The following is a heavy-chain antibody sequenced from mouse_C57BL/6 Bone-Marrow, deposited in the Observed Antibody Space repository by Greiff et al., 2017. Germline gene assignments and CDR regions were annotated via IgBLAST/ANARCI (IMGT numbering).Heavy chain of an antibody. CDR3: ARLGGLDY. D-gene: IGHD1-1*02. Sequence: VQLQQPGAELVRPGTSVKLSCKASGYTFTSYWMHWVKQRPGQGLEWIGAIDPSDSYTNYNQKFKGKATLTVDTSSSTAYMQLSSLTSEGAAVYYCARLGGLDYWGQGTTLTVSS. CDR2: IDPSDSYT. V-gene: IGHV1-59*01. J-gene: IGHJ2*01. CDR1: GYTFTSYW.